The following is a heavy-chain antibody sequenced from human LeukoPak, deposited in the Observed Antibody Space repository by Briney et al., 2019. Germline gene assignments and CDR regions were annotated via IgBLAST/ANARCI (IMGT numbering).Heavy chain of an antibody. J-gene: IGHJ4*02. D-gene: IGHD3-22*01. Sequence: GGSLRLSCAASGFTFSSYDMSWLRQAPGKGLAWVSRISSSGGSTYCADSVKGRFTMSRDNSKDTLYLQMNSARAEDTAVYYCAKLLYYYDSSQPYWGQGTLVTVSS. V-gene: IGHV3-23*01. CDR2: ISSSGGST. CDR1: GFTFSSYD. CDR3: AKLLYYYDSSQPY.